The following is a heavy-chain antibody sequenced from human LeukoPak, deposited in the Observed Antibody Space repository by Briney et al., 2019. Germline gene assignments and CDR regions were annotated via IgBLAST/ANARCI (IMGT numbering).Heavy chain of an antibody. CDR3: ARASGLDFDY. J-gene: IGHJ4*02. D-gene: IGHD2-8*02. Sequence: GGSLRLSCAASGFTFSSYSMNWVRQAPGKGLEWVSSISSSSYIYYADSVKGRYTISRDNAKNSLYLQMNSLRAEDTAVYYCARASGLDFDYWGQGTLVTVSS. CDR2: ISSSSYI. V-gene: IGHV3-21*01. CDR1: GFTFSSYS.